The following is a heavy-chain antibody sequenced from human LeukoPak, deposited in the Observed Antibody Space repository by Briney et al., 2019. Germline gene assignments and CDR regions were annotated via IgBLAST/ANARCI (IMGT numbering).Heavy chain of an antibody. D-gene: IGHD3-22*01. CDR1: GGSLSSYY. J-gene: IGHJ4*02. CDR2: IYASGST. V-gene: IGHV4-4*07. Sequence: SETLSLTCTVSGGSLSSYYWSWIRQPAGKGLEWIGRIYASGSTNANPSLKSRVTMSVATSKNQFSLRLTSVTAADTAVYYCARDRYDSSGYLPFDYWGQGTLVTVSS. CDR3: ARDRYDSSGYLPFDY.